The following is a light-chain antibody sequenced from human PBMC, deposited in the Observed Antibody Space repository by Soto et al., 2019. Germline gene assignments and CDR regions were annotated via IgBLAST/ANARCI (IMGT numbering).Light chain of an antibody. J-gene: IGKJ1*01. CDR1: QGISSA. CDR2: DAS. V-gene: IGKV1-13*02. Sequence: GDRVTITCRASQGISSALAWYQQKPGKAPKLLIYDASSLESGVPSRFSGGGSGTDFTLTISSLQPEDFATYYCQQSYSTPRTFGQGTKVDIK. CDR3: QQSYSTPRT.